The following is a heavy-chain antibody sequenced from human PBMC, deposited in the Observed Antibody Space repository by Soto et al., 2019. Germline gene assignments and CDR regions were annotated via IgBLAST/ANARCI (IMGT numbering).Heavy chain of an antibody. D-gene: IGHD5-12*01. Sequence: QVQLVQSGADVKKPGASVKVSCKASGYTFIVYDINWVRQATGQGLEWMGWMNPNSGNTVYAQKFQGRITMTRNSPINTAYMELSSLTSEDTAVYYCARPYSGYDWGTFDSWGQGTQVTVSS. CDR3: ARPYSGYDWGTFDS. J-gene: IGHJ4*02. CDR2: MNPNSGNT. CDR1: GYTFIVYD. V-gene: IGHV1-8*01.